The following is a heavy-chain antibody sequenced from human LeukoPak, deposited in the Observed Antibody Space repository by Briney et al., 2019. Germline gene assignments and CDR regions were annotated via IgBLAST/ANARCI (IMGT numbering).Heavy chain of an antibody. D-gene: IGHD2-15*01. J-gene: IGHJ6*02. CDR1: VYTFSVDY. CDR3: ARGEGWNYGMDV. V-gene: IGHV1-2*02. CDR2: INPNSGGA. Sequence: ASVKVSFKASVYTFSVDYIHWVRQAPGQGLGWLGWINPNSGGANYAQKFQGRVTMTRDTSIRTAYMEVSRLSSDDTAVYYCARGEGWNYGMDVWGQGTTVTVSS.